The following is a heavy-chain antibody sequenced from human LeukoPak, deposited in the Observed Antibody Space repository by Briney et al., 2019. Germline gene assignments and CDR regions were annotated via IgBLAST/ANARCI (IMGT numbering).Heavy chain of an antibody. CDR1: GGSISSGGYY. V-gene: IGHV4-31*03. CDR2: IYYSGST. J-gene: IGHJ4*02. D-gene: IGHD2-2*01. Sequence: SQTLSLTCTVSGGSISSGGYYWSWIRQHPGKGLEWIGYIYYSGSTYYNPSLKSRVTISVDTSKNQFSLKLSSVTAADTAVYYCARGGVVPAAMTFLDYWGQGTLVTVSS. CDR3: ARGGVVPAAMTFLDY.